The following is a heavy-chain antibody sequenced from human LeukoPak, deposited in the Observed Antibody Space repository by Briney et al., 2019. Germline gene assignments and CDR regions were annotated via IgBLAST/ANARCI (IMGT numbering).Heavy chain of an antibody. CDR2: INPNSGGT. CDR3: ARDRWASYYGSGSFNSYGMDV. D-gene: IGHD3-10*01. CDR1: GYTFTGYY. J-gene: IGHJ6*02. V-gene: IGHV1-2*02. Sequence: ASVKVSCKASGYTFTGYYMHGVRQAPGQGLEWMGWINPNSGGTNYAQKFQGRVTMTRDTPISTAYMELSRMRSDDTAVYYCARDRWASYYGSGSFNSYGMDVWGQGTTVTVSS.